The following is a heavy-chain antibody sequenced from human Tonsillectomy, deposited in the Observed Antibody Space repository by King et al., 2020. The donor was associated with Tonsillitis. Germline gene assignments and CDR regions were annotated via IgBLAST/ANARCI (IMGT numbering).Heavy chain of an antibody. D-gene: IGHD3-10*01. J-gene: IGHJ3*02. V-gene: IGHV3-33*01. CDR3: ARDDTGAFDI. CDR1: GFTFSRYG. Sequence: VQLVQSGGGVVPPGRSLRLSCAASGFTFSRYGMHWVRQAPGKGLEWVAVMWNDGDIKYYADSVKGRFTISRDNSKNTLYLQMNSLRAEDTAVYYCARDDTGAFDIWGQGTVVTVSS. CDR2: MWNDGDIK.